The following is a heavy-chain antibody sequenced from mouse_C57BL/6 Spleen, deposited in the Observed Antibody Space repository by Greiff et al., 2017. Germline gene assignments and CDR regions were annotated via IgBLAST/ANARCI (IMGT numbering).Heavy chain of an antibody. CDR2: IYPGDGDT. Sequence: VQLQQSGPELVKPGASVKISCKASGYAFSSSWLNWVKQRPGKGLEWIGRIYPGDGDTNYNGKFKGKATLTADKSSSTAYMQLSSLTSEDSAVYFCARRGGNLFDYGGQGTTLTVSS. CDR1: GYAFSSSW. CDR3: ARRGGNLFDY. D-gene: IGHD1-1*02. V-gene: IGHV1-82*01. J-gene: IGHJ2*01.